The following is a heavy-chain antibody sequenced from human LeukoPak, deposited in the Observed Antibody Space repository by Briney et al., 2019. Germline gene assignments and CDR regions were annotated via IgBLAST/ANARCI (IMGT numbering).Heavy chain of an antibody. CDR1: GYTFTGYY. Sequence: GASVKVSCKASGYTFTGYYMHWVRQAPGQGLEWMGWINPSSGGTRYAQKYQGRVTMTRDTSISTAYMELSRLTSDDTAMYYCARVLTPTVVTSNFDYWGQGTLVTVSS. J-gene: IGHJ4*02. CDR2: INPSSGGT. D-gene: IGHD4-23*01. CDR3: ARVLTPTVVTSNFDY. V-gene: IGHV1-2*02.